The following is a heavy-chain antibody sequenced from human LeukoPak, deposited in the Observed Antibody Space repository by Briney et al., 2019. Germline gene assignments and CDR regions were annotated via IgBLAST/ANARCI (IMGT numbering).Heavy chain of an antibody. CDR1: GFTFTRNC. J-gene: IGHJ4*02. CDR3: ATGTDYYYDS. V-gene: IGHV3-30*03. Sequence: GGSLRLSCVASGFTFTRNCMHWVRQAPGRGLEWVAAIPQDGSNELYADSVKGRFTISRDDSKNTQYLQMNSLRIDDSDMYYCATGTDYYYDSWGRGTLVTVSS. CDR2: IPQDGSNE. D-gene: IGHD3/OR15-3a*01.